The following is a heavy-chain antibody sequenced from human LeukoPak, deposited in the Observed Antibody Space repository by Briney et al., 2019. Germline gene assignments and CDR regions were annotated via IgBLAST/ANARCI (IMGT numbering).Heavy chain of an antibody. Sequence: ASVKVSCKASGYSFTSHDIDWVRQATGQGLEWMGWMNPNSGNTGYAQKFQDRVTMTRNTSISTAYLELSSLGSEDTAMYYCASALKRGSAGTLIDHWGQGTLVTVSS. V-gene: IGHV1-8*01. CDR1: GYSFTSHD. D-gene: IGHD6-13*01. CDR2: MNPNSGNT. J-gene: IGHJ4*02. CDR3: ASALKRGSAGTLIDH.